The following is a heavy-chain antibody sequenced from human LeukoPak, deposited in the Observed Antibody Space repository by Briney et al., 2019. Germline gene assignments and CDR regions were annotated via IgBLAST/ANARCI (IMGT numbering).Heavy chain of an antibody. Sequence: PGGSLRLSCAASGFTFSSYGMHWVRQVPGKGLEWVAVISYDGSNKYYADSVKGRFTISRDNSKNTLYLQMNSLRAEDTAVYYCAKDGDYGDPDYWGQGTLVTVSS. CDR2: ISYDGSNK. J-gene: IGHJ4*02. CDR1: GFTFSSYG. D-gene: IGHD4-17*01. V-gene: IGHV3-30*18. CDR3: AKDGDYGDPDY.